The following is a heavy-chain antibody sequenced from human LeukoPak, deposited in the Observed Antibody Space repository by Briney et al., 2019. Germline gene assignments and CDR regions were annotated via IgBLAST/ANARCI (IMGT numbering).Heavy chain of an antibody. Sequence: GGSLRLSCAGSGFTFSSHWMNWFRQAPGKGLEWVASIKDDGSEKHFLDSVNGRFAISRDNAKNSLYLQMSSLRAEDTAVYYCARRGITISGVLVYHYSGLDVWGQGTTVTVSS. V-gene: IGHV3-7*02. CDR1: GFTFSSHW. CDR3: ARRGITISGVLVYHYSGLDV. D-gene: IGHD3-3*01. CDR2: IKDDGSEK. J-gene: IGHJ6*02.